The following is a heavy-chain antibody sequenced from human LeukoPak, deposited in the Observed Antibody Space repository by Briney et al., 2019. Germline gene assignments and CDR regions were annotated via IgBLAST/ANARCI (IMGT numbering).Heavy chain of an antibody. CDR1: GFTFSSYA. D-gene: IGHD1-14*01. Sequence: PGGSLRLSCAASGFTFSSYAMHWVRQAPAKGLEWVAVISYDGSNKYYADSVKGRFTISRDNSKNTLYLQMNSLRAEDTAVYYCAREKTTRYNPKPPNWFDPWGQGTLVTVSS. J-gene: IGHJ5*02. CDR2: ISYDGSNK. CDR3: AREKTTRYNPKPPNWFDP. V-gene: IGHV3-30*01.